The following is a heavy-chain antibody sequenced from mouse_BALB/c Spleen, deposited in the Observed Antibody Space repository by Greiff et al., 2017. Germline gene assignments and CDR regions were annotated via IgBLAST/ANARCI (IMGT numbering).Heavy chain of an antibody. CDR2: INPSNGGT. CDR1: SYTFTSYY. J-gene: IGHJ3*01. V-gene: IGHV1S81*02. Sequence: VQLQQSGAELVKPGASVKLSCKASSYTFTSYYMYWVKQRPGQGLEWIGEINPSNGGTNFNEKFKSKATLTVDKSSSTAYMQLSSLTSEDSAVYYCTSIYYGYDVGFAYWGQGTLVTVSA. CDR3: TSIYYGYDVGFAY. D-gene: IGHD2-2*01.